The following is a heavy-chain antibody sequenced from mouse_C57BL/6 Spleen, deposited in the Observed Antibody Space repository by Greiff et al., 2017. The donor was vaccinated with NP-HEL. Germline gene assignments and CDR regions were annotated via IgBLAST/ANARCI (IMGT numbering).Heavy chain of an antibody. CDR2: IYPGDGDT. CDR1: GYAFSSSW. CDR3: ARGGQLRLRGPFAY. Sequence: VKLQESGPELVKPGASVKISCKASGYAFSSSWMNWVKQRPGKGLEWIGRIYPGDGDTNYNGKFKGKATLTADKSSSTAYMQLSSLTSEDSAVYFCARGGQLRLRGPFAYWGQGTLVTVSA. V-gene: IGHV1-82*01. D-gene: IGHD3-2*02. J-gene: IGHJ3*01.